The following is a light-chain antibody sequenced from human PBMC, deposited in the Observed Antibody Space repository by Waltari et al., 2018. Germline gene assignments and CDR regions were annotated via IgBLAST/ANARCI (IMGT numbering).Light chain of an antibody. Sequence: SYDLTQPLSVSVALGQTARITCGGDHIGNKNVHWYQQKPGQAPVLVIYRDNHRPSGIPERFSGSNSGNTATLTISGAQAGDEADYYCQVWDTNTMLFGGGAKLTVV. CDR2: RDN. J-gene: IGLJ3*02. CDR3: QVWDTNTML. CDR1: HIGNKN. V-gene: IGLV3-9*01.